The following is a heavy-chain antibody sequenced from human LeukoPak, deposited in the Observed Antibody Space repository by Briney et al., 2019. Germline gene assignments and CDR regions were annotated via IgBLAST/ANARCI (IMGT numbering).Heavy chain of an antibody. CDR1: GYTFTSYY. V-gene: IGHV1-46*01. D-gene: IGHD2-8*01. CDR2: INPSGGST. CDR3: AREVLMVYAFYYYYGMDV. Sequence: GASVKVSCEASGYTFTSYYMHWVRQAPGQGLEWMGIINPSGGSTSYAQKFQGRVTMTRDTSTSTVYMELSSLRSEDTAVYYCAREVLMVYAFYYYYGMDVWGQGTTVTVSS. J-gene: IGHJ6*02.